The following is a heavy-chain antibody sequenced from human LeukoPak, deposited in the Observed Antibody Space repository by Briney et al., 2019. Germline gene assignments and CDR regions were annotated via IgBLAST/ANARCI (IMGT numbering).Heavy chain of an antibody. CDR2: ISSNGGST. CDR1: GFTFSRYA. J-gene: IGHJ4*02. CDR3: VKDGSGSYYTYYFDY. Sequence: GGSLRLSCSASGFTFSRYAMHWVRQAPGKGLEYVSAISSNGGSTYYADSVRGRFTISRDNSKNTLYLQMSSLRTEDTAVYYCVKDGSGSYYTYYFDYWGQGTLVTVSS. V-gene: IGHV3-64D*06. D-gene: IGHD3-10*01.